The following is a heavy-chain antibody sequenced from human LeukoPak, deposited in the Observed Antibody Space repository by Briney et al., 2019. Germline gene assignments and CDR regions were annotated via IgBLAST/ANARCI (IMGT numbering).Heavy chain of an antibody. D-gene: IGHD3-3*01. V-gene: IGHV5-51*01. CDR3: ARQVGWSGYVNWFDP. J-gene: IGHJ5*02. CDR1: GYSFTSYW. CDR2: IYPGDSDT. Sequence: GESLQISCQGSGYSFTSYWIGWVRQMPGKGLEWMGIIYPGDSDTRYSPSFQGQVTISADKSISTAYLQWSSLKASDTAMYYCARQVGWSGYVNWFDPWGQGTLVTVSS.